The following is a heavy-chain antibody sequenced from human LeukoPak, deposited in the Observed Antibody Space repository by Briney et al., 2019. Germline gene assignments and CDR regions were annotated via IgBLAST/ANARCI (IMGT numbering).Heavy chain of an antibody. CDR1: GYTFTGYY. Sequence: GASVKVSCKASGYTFTGYYMHWVRQAPGQGLEWMGWINPNSGGTNYAQKFQGRVTMTRDTSISTAYMELSRLRSDDTAVYYCARVKWELPPHYYYYYMDVWGKGTTVTVSS. V-gene: IGHV1-2*02. CDR3: ARVKWELPPHYYYYYMDV. D-gene: IGHD1-26*01. CDR2: INPNSGGT. J-gene: IGHJ6*03.